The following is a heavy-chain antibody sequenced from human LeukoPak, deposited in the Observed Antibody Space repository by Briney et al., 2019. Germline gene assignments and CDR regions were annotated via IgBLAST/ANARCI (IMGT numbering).Heavy chain of an antibody. CDR1: GGSFSGYY. V-gene: IGHV4-34*01. CDR3: ARTGAAAGNNWSDP. D-gene: IGHD6-13*01. J-gene: IGHJ5*02. Sequence: PSETLSLTCAVYGGSFSGYYWSWIRQPPGKGLEWIGEINHSGSTNYNPSLKSRVTISVDTSKNQFSLKLSSVTAADTAVYYCARTGAAAGNNWSDPWGQGTLVTVSS. CDR2: INHSGST.